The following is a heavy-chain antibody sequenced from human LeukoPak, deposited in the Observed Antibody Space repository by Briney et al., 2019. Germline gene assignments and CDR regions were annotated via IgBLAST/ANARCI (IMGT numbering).Heavy chain of an antibody. J-gene: IGHJ4*02. CDR1: GYTFTGYY. CDR3: VRDLATVATPYFDY. Sequence: ASVKVSCKASGYTFTGYYIHWVRQAPGQGLEWMGWINPNSGGTNYAQKFQGRVSVTRDTSISTVYMELSRLTYDDTAVYYCVRDLATVATPYFDYWGQGALVTVSS. D-gene: IGHD4-23*01. V-gene: IGHV1-2*02. CDR2: INPNSGGT.